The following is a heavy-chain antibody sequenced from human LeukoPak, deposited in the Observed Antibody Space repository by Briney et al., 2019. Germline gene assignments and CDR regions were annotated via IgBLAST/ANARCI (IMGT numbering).Heavy chain of an antibody. CDR1: GYTFTSYG. J-gene: IGHJ6*02. Sequence: ASVKVSCKASGYTFTSYGISWVRQAPGQGLEWMAWISPYNGNTNYAQKLQGRVTMTTDTSTSTAYMELRSLRSDDTAVYYCARTPGRVVVPAAKQRLYYYYGMDVWGQGTSVTVSS. CDR3: ARTPGRVVVPAAKQRLYYYYGMDV. CDR2: ISPYNGNT. D-gene: IGHD2-2*01. V-gene: IGHV1-18*01.